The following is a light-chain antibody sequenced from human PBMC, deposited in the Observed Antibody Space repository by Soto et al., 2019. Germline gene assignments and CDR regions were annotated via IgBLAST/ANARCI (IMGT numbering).Light chain of an antibody. J-gene: IGLJ1*01. CDR3: SYISDTTTI. V-gene: IGLV2-14*03. CDR1: SSDVGGYNY. CDR2: DVS. Sequence: QSALTQPASVSGSPGQSITISCTGTSSDVGGYNYVSWYQQHQGKAPKLLIFDVSIRPSGVSNRFSGSKSGNTASLTISGLQAEDEADYHCSYISDTTTIFGTGTKLTVL.